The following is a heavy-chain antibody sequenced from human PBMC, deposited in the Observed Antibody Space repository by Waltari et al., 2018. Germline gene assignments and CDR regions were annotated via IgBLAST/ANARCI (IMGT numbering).Heavy chain of an antibody. V-gene: IGHV3-21*01. Sequence: EVQLVESGGGLVKPGGSLRLSCAASGFTFSSYSMNWVRQAPGKGLEWVSSISSSSSYIYYADSVKGRFTISRDNAKNSLYLQMNSLRAEDTAVYYCARDRESDQFAPAAMGPPQPDAFDIWGQGTMVTVSS. CDR3: ARDRESDQFAPAAMGPPQPDAFDI. CDR1: GFTFSSYS. D-gene: IGHD2-2*01. J-gene: IGHJ3*02. CDR2: ISSSSSYI.